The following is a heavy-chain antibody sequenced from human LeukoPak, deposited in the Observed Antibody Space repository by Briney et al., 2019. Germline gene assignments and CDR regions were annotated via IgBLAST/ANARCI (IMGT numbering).Heavy chain of an antibody. Sequence: SVKVSCKASGGTFSSYVISWVLQAPGQGLEWMGRIIPIFGTANYAQKFQGRVTITTDESTSTAYMELSSLRSEDTAVYYCARDARSDETYYYYYMDVWGKGTTVTVSS. V-gene: IGHV1-69*05. CDR3: ARDARSDETYYYYYMDV. CDR2: IIPIFGTA. J-gene: IGHJ6*03. D-gene: IGHD6-6*01. CDR1: GGTFSSYV.